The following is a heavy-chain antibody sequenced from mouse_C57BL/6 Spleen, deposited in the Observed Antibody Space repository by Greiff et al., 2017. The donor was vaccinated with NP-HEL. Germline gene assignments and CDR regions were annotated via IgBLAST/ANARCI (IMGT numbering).Heavy chain of an antibody. CDR1: GFTFSDYG. CDR3: ARGQTGNYYAMDY. Sequence: DVKLVESGGGLVKPGGSLKLSCAASGFTFSDYGMHWVRQAPEKGLEWVAYISSGSSTIYYADTVKGRFTISRDNAKNTLFLQMTSLRSEDTAMYYCARGQTGNYYAMDYWGQGTSVTVSS. J-gene: IGHJ4*01. CDR2: ISSGSSTI. V-gene: IGHV5-17*01. D-gene: IGHD4-1*01.